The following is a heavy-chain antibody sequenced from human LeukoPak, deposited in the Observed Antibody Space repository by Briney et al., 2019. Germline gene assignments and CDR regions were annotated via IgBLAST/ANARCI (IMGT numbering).Heavy chain of an antibody. D-gene: IGHD3-10*01. Sequence: GGSLRLSCAASGFTFSSYSMNWVRQAPGKGLEWVSSISSSSSHIYYADSVKGRFTISRDNAKNSLYLQMNSLRAEDTAVYYCARVVPFDYWGQGTLVTVSS. V-gene: IGHV3-21*01. CDR1: GFTFSSYS. CDR3: ARVVPFDY. CDR2: ISSSSSHI. J-gene: IGHJ4*02.